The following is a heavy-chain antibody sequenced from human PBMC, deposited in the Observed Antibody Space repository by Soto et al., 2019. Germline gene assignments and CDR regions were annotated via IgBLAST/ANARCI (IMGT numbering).Heavy chain of an antibody. CDR2: TRNKANSYTT. CDR1: GFTFSDHY. Sequence: EVQLVESGGGLVQPGGSLRLSCAASGFTFSDHYMDWVRQAPGKGLEWVGRTRNKANSYTTEYAASVKGRFTISRDDSKNSLYLQMNSLKTEDTAVYYCASVVCVTTCLDYYSGMDVWGQGTTVTVSS. CDR3: ASVVCVTTCLDYYSGMDV. D-gene: IGHD4-17*01. J-gene: IGHJ6*02. V-gene: IGHV3-72*01.